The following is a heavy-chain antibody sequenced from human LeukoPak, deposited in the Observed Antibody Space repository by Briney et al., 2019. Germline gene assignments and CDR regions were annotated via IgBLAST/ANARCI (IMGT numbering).Heavy chain of an antibody. J-gene: IGHJ5*02. V-gene: IGHV3-21*01. CDR2: ISTSSRYI. CDR1: GFTFSSFD. D-gene: IGHD2-2*01. Sequence: GGSLRLSCAASGFTFSSFDMNWVRQAPGKGLEWVSSISTSSRYIYYRDSVKGRFTISRDDAKNSLYLQMNSPRVEDTAVYYCARADCSGSTCYLRRSWFDPWGQGTLVTVSS. CDR3: ARADCSGSTCYLRRSWFDP.